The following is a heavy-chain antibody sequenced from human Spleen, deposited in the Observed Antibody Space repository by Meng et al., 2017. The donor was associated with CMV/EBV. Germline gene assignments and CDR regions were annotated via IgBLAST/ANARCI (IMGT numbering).Heavy chain of an antibody. D-gene: IGHD4-23*01. CDR2: IYYSGVI. Sequence: SETLSLTCTVSGGSVSSGNSYWSWIRQPPGKGLDWISYIYYSGVIKYNPSLKSRVAMSVDTSKNQFSLKLSSVTAADPAVYYCARGGTVVIPLDYWGQGTLVTVSS. J-gene: IGHJ4*02. CDR1: GGSVSSGNSY. CDR3: ARGGTVVIPLDY. V-gene: IGHV4-61*01.